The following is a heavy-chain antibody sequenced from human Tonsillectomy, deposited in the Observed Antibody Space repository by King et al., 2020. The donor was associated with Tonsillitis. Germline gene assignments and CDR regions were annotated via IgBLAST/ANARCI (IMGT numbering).Heavy chain of an antibody. Sequence: QLVQSGAEVKKPGSSVKVSCKASGGTFSSYAISWVRQAPGQGLEWMGRIIPILGIANYAQKFQGRVTITADKSTSTAYMELSSLRSEDTAVYYCARVDXGYCSXGSCYPAPWGQGTLVTVSS. CDR3: ARVDXGYCSXGSCYPAP. D-gene: IGHD2-15*01. CDR2: IIPILGIA. V-gene: IGHV1-69*04. J-gene: IGHJ5*02. CDR1: GGTFSSYA.